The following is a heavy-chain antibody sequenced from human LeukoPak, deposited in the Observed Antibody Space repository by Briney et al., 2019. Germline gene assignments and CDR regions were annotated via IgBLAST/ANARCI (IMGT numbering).Heavy chain of an antibody. Sequence: ASVKVSCKASGYTFTSYYLHWVRQAPGQGLEWMGWMNPKSGGTHFAQKFQGRVTLTADRSITTAYMELRRLRYDDTAIYYCARVMVITFGGAVADYFDSWGQGTLVTVSS. D-gene: IGHD3-16*01. CDR1: GYTFTSYY. J-gene: IGHJ4*02. V-gene: IGHV1-2*02. CDR2: MNPKSGGT. CDR3: ARVMVITFGGAVADYFDS.